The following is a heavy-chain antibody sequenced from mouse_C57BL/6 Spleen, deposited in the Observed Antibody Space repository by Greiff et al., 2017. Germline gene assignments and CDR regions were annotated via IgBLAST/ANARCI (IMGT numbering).Heavy chain of an antibody. V-gene: IGHV2-6-1*01. CDR1: GFSLTSYG. Sequence: VQVVESGPGLVAPSQSLSITCTVSGFSLTSYGVHWVRQPPGKGLEWLVVIWSDGSTTYNSALKSRLSISKDNSKSQVFLKMNSLQTDDTAMYYGARQMVTTDYYAMDYWGQGTSVTVSS. CDR2: IWSDGST. D-gene: IGHD2-2*01. CDR3: ARQMVTTDYYAMDY. J-gene: IGHJ4*01.